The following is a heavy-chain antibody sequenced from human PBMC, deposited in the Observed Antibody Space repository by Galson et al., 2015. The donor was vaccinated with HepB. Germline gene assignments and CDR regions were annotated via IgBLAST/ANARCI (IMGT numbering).Heavy chain of an antibody. CDR1: GYSFTNYT. CDR3: ARAYYSDSSGYSEYFQH. J-gene: IGHJ1*01. CDR2: FNAGSGNT. V-gene: IGHV1-3*01. Sequence: SVKVYCKASGYSFTNYTMHWVPQAPRQKLECIGWFNAGSGNTNSSQKFQGRVTITRDTSASTAYMEVSSLRSEDTAAYFCARAYYSDSSGYSEYFQHWGQGTLITVSS. D-gene: IGHD3-22*01.